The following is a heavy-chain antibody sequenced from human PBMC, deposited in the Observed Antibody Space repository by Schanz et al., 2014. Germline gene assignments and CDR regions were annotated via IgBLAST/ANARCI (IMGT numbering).Heavy chain of an antibody. CDR1: GFTLSNYA. V-gene: IGHV3-23*01. D-gene: IGHD6-13*01. J-gene: IGHJ4*02. CDR3: ATASSPVREAGAGSSFPL. Sequence: EMQLLESGGGLAQPGGSLRLSCAASGFTLSNYAMSWVRQAPGKGLEWVSALSEGGGGTHYADSVRGRFTISSDSSKNTLYLQMSSLRADDTAVYYCATASSPVREAGAGSSFPLWGQGTLVTVSP. CDR2: LSEGGGGT.